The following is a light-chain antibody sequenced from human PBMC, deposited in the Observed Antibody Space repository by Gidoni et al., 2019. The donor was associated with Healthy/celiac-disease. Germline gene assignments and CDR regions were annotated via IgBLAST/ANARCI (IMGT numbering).Light chain of an antibody. CDR3: QQRSNWPT. V-gene: IGKV3-11*01. CDR2: DAS. Sequence: DIVFTQSPATLSLSPGERATLSCRSSQSVSSYLAWYQQKPGQAPRPLIYDASNRATGIPARFSGSGSGTDFTLTISSLEPEDFAVYYCQQRSNWPTFGQGTKVEIK. CDR1: QSVSSY. J-gene: IGKJ1*01.